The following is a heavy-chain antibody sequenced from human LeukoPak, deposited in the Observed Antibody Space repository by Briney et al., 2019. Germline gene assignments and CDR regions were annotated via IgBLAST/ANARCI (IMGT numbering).Heavy chain of an antibody. Sequence: ARSLRPSCLASGFTFSNYAMNWVRQAPGKGLEWVSVISDSGDSTYYADSVKGRLTISRDNSKNTLYPQMNSLRADDTAVYYCAKSRVAAAGSGFFDYWGQGTLVTVSS. CDR3: AKSRVAAAGSGFFDY. CDR2: ISDSGDST. CDR1: GFTFSNYA. V-gene: IGHV3-23*01. J-gene: IGHJ4*02. D-gene: IGHD6-13*01.